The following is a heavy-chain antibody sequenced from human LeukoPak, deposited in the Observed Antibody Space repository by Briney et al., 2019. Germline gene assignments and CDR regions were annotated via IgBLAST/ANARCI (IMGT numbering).Heavy chain of an antibody. CDR2: INPNSGGT. CDR3: ARDYYDFWSGYYTGPRNNWFDP. D-gene: IGHD3-3*01. Sequence: ASVKVSCKASGYTFTGYYMHWVRQAPGQGLEWMGWINPNSGGTNYAQKFQGRVTMTRDTSISTAYMELSRLRSDDTAVYYCARDYYDFWSGYYTGPRNNWFDPWGQGTLVTVSS. V-gene: IGHV1-2*02. CDR1: GYTFTGYY. J-gene: IGHJ5*02.